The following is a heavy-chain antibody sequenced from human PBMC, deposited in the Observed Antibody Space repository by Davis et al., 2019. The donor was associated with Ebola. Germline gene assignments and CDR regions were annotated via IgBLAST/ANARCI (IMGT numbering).Heavy chain of an antibody. Sequence: SVKVSCKTSGGTFSSFAISWVRQAPGQGLEWMGGIIPIFRSSNYAQRFQGRVTITADESTKTVYMELHSLGSEATAVYYCARVQTGYYFDSSDSPSWFDPWGQGTLVTVSS. V-gene: IGHV1-69*13. CDR2: IIPIFRSS. CDR3: ARVQTGYYFDSSDSPSWFDP. D-gene: IGHD3-22*01. CDR1: GGTFSSFA. J-gene: IGHJ5*02.